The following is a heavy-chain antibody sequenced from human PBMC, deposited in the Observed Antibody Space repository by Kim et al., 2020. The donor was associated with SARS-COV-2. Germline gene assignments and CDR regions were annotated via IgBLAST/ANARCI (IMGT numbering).Heavy chain of an antibody. CDR3: VAHGDAGYTSAWTGDY. CDR1: GYTFTTLS. V-gene: IGHV1-18*01. D-gene: IGHD6-19*01. J-gene: IGHJ4*02. Sequence: ASVKVSCKASGYTFTTLSFTWVRRAPGQGLEWMGWISPYTADTYYAQKFQGRLTMTTDKSTSTAYMELRSLRSDDTAVYFCVAHGDAGYTSAWTGDYWGQGTRDTVS. CDR2: ISPYTADT.